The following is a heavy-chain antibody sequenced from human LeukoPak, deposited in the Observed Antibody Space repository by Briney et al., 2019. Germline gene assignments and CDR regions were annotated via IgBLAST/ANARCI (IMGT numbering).Heavy chain of an antibody. D-gene: IGHD2-2*01. CDR3: ARDAGYCSSTSCYLDY. CDR1: GGSFSGYY. J-gene: IGHJ4*02. Sequence: RPSETLSLTCAVYGGSFSGYYWSWIRQPPGKGLEWIGEINHSGSTNYNPSLKSRVTISVDTSKNQFSLKLSSVTAEDSAVYYCARDAGYCSSTSCYLDYWGQGTLVTVSS. V-gene: IGHV4-34*01. CDR2: INHSGST.